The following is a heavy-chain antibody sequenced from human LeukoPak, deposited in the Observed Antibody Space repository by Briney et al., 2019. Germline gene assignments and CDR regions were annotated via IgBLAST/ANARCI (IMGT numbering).Heavy chain of an antibody. CDR2: INPSGGST. J-gene: IGHJ4*02. CDR3: ARAYSRSSPFDY. Sequence: ASVKVSCKASGYTFSSHYMHWVRQAPGQGLGWMGRINPSGGSTSNAQKFQGRVTMTRDMSTSTVYMELSSLRSEDTAVYYCARAYSRSSPFDYWGQGTLVTVSS. V-gene: IGHV1-46*01. D-gene: IGHD6-6*01. CDR1: GYTFSSHY.